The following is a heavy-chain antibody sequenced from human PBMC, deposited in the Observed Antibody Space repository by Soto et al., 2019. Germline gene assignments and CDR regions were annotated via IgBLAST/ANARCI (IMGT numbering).Heavy chain of an antibody. Sequence: DVLLVESGGGLVQPGRSLRLSCAASGFTFDDYAMHWVRQAPGKGLEWVSGISWNSGSIGYADSVKGRFTISRDNAKNSLYLQMNSLRAEDTALYYCAKGSTYYYGSGSYNDYWGQGTLVTVSS. CDR3: AKGSTYYYGSGSYNDY. J-gene: IGHJ4*02. V-gene: IGHV3-9*01. D-gene: IGHD3-10*01. CDR2: ISWNSGSI. CDR1: GFTFDDYA.